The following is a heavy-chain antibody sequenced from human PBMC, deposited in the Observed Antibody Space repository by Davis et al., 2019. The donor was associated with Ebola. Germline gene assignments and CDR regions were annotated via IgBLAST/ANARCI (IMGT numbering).Heavy chain of an antibody. Sequence: GGSLRLSCAASGFTSSAYYMSWIRQAPGKGLEWVSYISSSGCTIYYADSVKGRFTISRDNAKNSLYLQMNSLRAEDTAVYYCARERWLGDYYFDYWGQGTLVTVSS. J-gene: IGHJ4*02. V-gene: IGHV3-11*04. CDR1: GFTSSAYY. D-gene: IGHD6-19*01. CDR3: ARERWLGDYYFDY. CDR2: ISSSGCTI.